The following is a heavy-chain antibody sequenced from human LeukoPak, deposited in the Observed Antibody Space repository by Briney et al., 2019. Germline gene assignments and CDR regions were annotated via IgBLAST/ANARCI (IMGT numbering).Heavy chain of an antibody. J-gene: IGHJ6*03. D-gene: IGHD2-2*01. Sequence: PSETLSLTCTVSGGSISSFHWTWIRQSPRKGLEWIGYIYTNGSTNYNPSLKNRVTLSVNASKNQFSLKQISMPAADTAVYYCARLSQYQLLFYCSYYYMDVWGKGTTVIVSS. CDR3: ARLSQYQLLFYCSYYYMDV. CDR2: IYTNGST. CDR1: GGSISSFH. V-gene: IGHV4-4*09.